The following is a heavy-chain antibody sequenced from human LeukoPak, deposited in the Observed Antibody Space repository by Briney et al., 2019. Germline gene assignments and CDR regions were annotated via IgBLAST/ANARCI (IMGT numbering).Heavy chain of an antibody. V-gene: IGHV3-7*01. CDR2: IKQDGSEK. CDR1: GLTFNSYW. Sequence: GGSLRLSCAASGLTFNSYWMSWVRQAPGKGLEWVANIKQDGSEKYYVDSVKGRFTISRDNAKNSLYLQMNSLRAEDTAVYYCAGSGSYNYWGQGTLVTVSS. J-gene: IGHJ4*02. CDR3: AGSGSYNY. D-gene: IGHD1-26*01.